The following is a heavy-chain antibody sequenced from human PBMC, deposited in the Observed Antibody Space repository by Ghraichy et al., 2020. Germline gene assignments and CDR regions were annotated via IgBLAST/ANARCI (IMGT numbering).Heavy chain of an antibody. Sequence: SVKVSCKASGGTFSSYAISWVRQAPGQGLEWMGGIIPIFGTANYAQKFQGRVTITADESTSTAYMELSSLRSEDTAVYYCARSQVPNSTPDYYMDVWGKGTTVTVSS. CDR3: ARSQVPNSTPDYYMDV. D-gene: IGHD2/OR15-2a*01. CDR2: IIPIFGTA. V-gene: IGHV1-69*13. CDR1: GGTFSSYA. J-gene: IGHJ6*03.